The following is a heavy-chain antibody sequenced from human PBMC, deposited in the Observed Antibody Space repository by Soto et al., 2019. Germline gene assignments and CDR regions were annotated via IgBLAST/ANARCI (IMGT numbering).Heavy chain of an antibody. CDR3: ASAYSTSQYGFDF. J-gene: IGHJ3*01. D-gene: IGHD6-6*01. V-gene: IGHV4-59*01. CDR2: IYYSGST. Sequence: SETLSLTCTVSGGSISSYYWSWIRQPPGKGLEWIGYIYYSGSTKYDPSLKSRVTISVDTSKNQFSLRLSSVTAADTAVYYCASAYSTSQYGFDFWGQGTMVTVSS. CDR1: GGSISSYY.